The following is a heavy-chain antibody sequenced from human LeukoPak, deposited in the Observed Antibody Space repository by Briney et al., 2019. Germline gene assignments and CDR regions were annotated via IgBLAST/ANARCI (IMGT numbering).Heavy chain of an antibody. D-gene: IGHD2/OR15-2a*01. CDR3: TTFYTRLTDY. Sequence: GESLRLSCAASGFTFSNYGMNWVRQAPGKGLEWVSVISDSGGKTHYADSVKGRFTISRDNSKNTLYLQMNSLRLEDTAVYYCTTFYTRLTDYWGQGTLVTVSS. CDR2: ISDSGGKT. V-gene: IGHV3-23*01. J-gene: IGHJ4*02. CDR1: GFTFSNYG.